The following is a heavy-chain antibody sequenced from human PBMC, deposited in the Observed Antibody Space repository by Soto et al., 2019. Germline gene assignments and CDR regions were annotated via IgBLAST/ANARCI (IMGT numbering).Heavy chain of an antibody. J-gene: IGHJ4*02. CDR2: IWYDGSNK. CDR3: ARDLIAAAPHGY. D-gene: IGHD6-13*01. Sequence: QVQLVESGGGVVQPGRSLRLSCAASGFTFSSYGMHWVRQAPGKGLEWVAVIWYDGSNKYYADSVKGRFNISRDNSKNTLYLQMNSLRAEDTAVYYCARDLIAAAPHGYWGQGTLVTVSS. V-gene: IGHV3-33*01. CDR1: GFTFSSYG.